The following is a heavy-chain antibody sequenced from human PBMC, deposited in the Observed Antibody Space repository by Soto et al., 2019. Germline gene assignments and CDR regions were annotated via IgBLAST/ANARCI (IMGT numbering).Heavy chain of an antibody. V-gene: IGHV3-7*01. CDR1: GFTFSYYW. CDR3: ARPGYSSGWYQAEYLHH. D-gene: IGHD6-13*01. CDR2: ITQDGSEK. J-gene: IGHJ1*01. Sequence: EVQLVESGGGLVQPGGSLRLSCAASGFTFSYYWMTWVRQAPGKGLEWVANITQDGSEKYYVDSVKGRFTISRDNADNSLYLQLNSLRAEDTAVYYCARPGYSSGWYQAEYLHHWCQGALVTVSS.